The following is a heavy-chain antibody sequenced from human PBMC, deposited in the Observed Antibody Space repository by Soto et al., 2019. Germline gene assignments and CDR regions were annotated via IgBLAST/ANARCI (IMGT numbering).Heavy chain of an antibody. CDR3: ASARNIGP. CDR1: GFTFSSYA. Sequence: GDSLKISCAASGFTFSSYAMSWVRQAPGKGLEWVSAISGSGGSTYYADSVKGRFTISRDNSKNTLYLQMNSLRVEDTGVYYCASARNIGPWGKGTLVNVSS. J-gene: IGHJ5*02. CDR2: ISGSGGST. D-gene: IGHD2-15*01. V-gene: IGHV3-23*01.